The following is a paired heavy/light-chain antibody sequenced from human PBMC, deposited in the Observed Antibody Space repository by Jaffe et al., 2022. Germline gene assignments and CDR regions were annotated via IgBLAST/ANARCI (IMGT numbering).Heavy chain of an antibody. V-gene: IGHV3-23*01. D-gene: IGHD2-2*01. CDR1: GFTFRNYA. Sequence: EVQLLESGGGLVQPGGSLRLSCVASGFTFRNYAMSWVRQAPGKGLEWVSAISATVNNEYYADSVKGRFTISRDNSKNTLYLQMNTLRAEDTAVYYCAKKVSVAVLDGPDFPFDDWGQGTLVTVSS. J-gene: IGHJ4*02. CDR2: ISATVNNE. CDR3: AKKVSVAVLDGPDFPFDD.
Light chain of an antibody. CDR2: WAS. Sequence: IVMTQSPDSLAVSLGERATINCKSSQSVLYSSNNKNYLAWYQQKPGQPPKLLIYWASTRESGVPDRFSGSGSGTDFTLTISSLQAEDVAVYYCQQYYNTPPYTFGQGTKLEIK. CDR3: QQYYNTPPYT. J-gene: IGKJ2*01. CDR1: QSVLYSSNNKNY. V-gene: IGKV4-1*01.